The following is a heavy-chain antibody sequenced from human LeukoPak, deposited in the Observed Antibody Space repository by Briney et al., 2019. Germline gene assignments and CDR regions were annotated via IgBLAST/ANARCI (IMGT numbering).Heavy chain of an antibody. D-gene: IGHD1-26*01. CDR3: TKDRAVGARDENFQH. CDR1: GFTFSSCG. J-gene: IGHJ1*01. Sequence: GGSLRLSCAASGFTFSSCGMHWVRQAPGKGLEWVAVISYDGTTQYYGDSVRGRFTISRDNSKNTVFLQMSGLRPEDTALYYCTKDRAVGARDENFQHWGQGTLVTVSS. V-gene: IGHV3-30*18. CDR2: ISYDGTTQ.